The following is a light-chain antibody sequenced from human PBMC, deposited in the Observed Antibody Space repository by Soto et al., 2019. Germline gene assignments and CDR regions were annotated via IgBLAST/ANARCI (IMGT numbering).Light chain of an antibody. Sequence: VWTKTPGTLSLSPGERATLSCRSGQSVSRNFLAWYQRRPGQAPRLLIYDTSNRATGIPARFSGSGSGTDFTLTISRLEPEDFAVYYCQQYGSSGTFGQGTKVDIK. CDR2: DTS. V-gene: IGKV3-20*01. CDR3: QQYGSSGT. J-gene: IGKJ1*01. CDR1: QSVSRNF.